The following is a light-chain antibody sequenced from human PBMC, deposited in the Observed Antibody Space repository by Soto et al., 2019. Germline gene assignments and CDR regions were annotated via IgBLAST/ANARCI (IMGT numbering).Light chain of an antibody. CDR1: QSVSSY. V-gene: IGKV3-11*01. Sequence: EIVLTQSPATLSLSPGEGATLSCRASQSVSSYLAWYQQKPGQAPRLLIYDASNRATGIPARFSGSGSGTDFTLTISSLEHEDFEVYYCQQRRNWHPVLGGGTKVDIK. CDR3: QQRRNWHPV. J-gene: IGKJ4*01. CDR2: DAS.